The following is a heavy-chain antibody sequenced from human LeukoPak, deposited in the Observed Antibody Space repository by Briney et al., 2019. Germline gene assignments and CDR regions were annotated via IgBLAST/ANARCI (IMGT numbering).Heavy chain of an antibody. Sequence: GGSLRLSCAASGFTFDDYTMHWVRQAPGKGLEWVSLISWDGGSTYYADSVKGRFTISRDNAKKSLYLQMNSLRAEDTAVYYCARVYQGVSLFDGIDYWGQGTLVTVSS. CDR3: ARVYQGVSLFDGIDY. V-gene: IGHV3-43*01. D-gene: IGHD3-10*01. CDR1: GFTFDDYT. CDR2: ISWDGGST. J-gene: IGHJ4*02.